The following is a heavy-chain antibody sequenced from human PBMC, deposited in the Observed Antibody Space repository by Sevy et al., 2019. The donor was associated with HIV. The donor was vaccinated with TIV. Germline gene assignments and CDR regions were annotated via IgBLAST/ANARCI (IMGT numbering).Heavy chain of an antibody. Sequence: GGSLRLSCAASGFIFSDYTLHWVRQAPGTWLEWVAVISYDGSFTYYADSLEGRFTISRDNSKKTLFLQMNSLRHEDTAVYYCARSQSSSWHYFDYWGQGTLVTVSS. V-gene: IGHV3-30*04. CDR1: GFIFSDYT. J-gene: IGHJ4*02. CDR2: ISYDGSFT. CDR3: ARSQSSSWHYFDY. D-gene: IGHD6-13*01.